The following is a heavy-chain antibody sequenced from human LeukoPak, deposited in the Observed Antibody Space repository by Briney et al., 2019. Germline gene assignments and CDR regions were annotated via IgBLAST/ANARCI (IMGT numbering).Heavy chain of an antibody. CDR1: GGSISSCY. J-gene: IGHJ2*01. D-gene: IGHD6-6*01. CDR3: ARTSIAAEYWYFDL. CDR2: IYTSGST. Sequence: RPSETLSLTCTVSGGSISSCYWSWIRQPAGKGLEWIGRIYTSGSTNYNPSLKSRVTMSVDTSKNQFSLKLSSVTAADTAVYYCARTSIAAEYWYFDLWGRGTLVTVSS. V-gene: IGHV4-4*07.